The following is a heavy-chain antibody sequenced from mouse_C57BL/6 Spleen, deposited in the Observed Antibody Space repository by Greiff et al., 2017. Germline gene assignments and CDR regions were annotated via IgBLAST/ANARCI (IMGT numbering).Heavy chain of an antibody. CDR2: INPGSGGT. CDR1: GYAFTNYL. J-gene: IGHJ1*03. V-gene: IGHV1-54*01. Sequence: VQLQQSGAELVRPGTSVKVSCKASGYAFTNYLIEWVKQRPGQGLEWIGVINPGSGGTNYNEKLKGKATLTADKSSSTAYMRLSSLASADSAVYLCARDDYSYFGVWGTGTTVTVSS. CDR3: ARDDYSYFGV. D-gene: IGHD2-4*01.